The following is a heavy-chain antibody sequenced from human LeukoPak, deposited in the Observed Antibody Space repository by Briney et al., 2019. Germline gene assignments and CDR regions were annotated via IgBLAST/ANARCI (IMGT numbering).Heavy chain of an antibody. J-gene: IGHJ5*02. CDR1: GFTFSSYS. V-gene: IGHV4-38-2*01. Sequence: GSLRLSCAASGFTFSSYSMDWVRQAPGKGLEWIGTFYHGGSTYYNPSLKSRVTISVDTSKNQFSLNLTSVTAADTAVYYCARTDCGGDCYSSRGWFDPWGQGTLVTVSS. D-gene: IGHD2-21*02. CDR3: ARTDCGGDCYSSRGWFDP. CDR2: FYHGGST.